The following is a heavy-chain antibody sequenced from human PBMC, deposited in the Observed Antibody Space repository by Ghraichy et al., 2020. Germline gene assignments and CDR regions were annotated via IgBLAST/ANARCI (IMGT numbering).Heavy chain of an antibody. CDR2: IYYSGST. J-gene: IGHJ6*02. D-gene: IGHD6-19*01. Sequence: SQTLSLTCTVSGGSISSSSYYWGWIRQPPGKGLEWIGSIYYSGSTYYNPSLKSRVTISVDTSKNQFSLKLSSVTAADTAVYYCARWVSGSGWNPTFGYYYYGVDVWGQGTTVTVSS. CDR3: ARWVSGSGWNPTFGYYYYGVDV. V-gene: IGHV4-39*01. CDR1: GGSISSSSYY.